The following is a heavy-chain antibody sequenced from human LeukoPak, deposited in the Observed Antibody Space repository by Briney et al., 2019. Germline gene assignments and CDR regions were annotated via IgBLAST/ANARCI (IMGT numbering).Heavy chain of an antibody. Sequence: GASVKVSCKSSGFTFINSRITWVRQAPGQGLEWMGWISAYYGNTHCVDNFEGRVAMTRDTSTSTAYMELRSLTSDDTAVYYCARVGGGTHYYFDFWGQGTLVTVS. CDR1: GFTFINSR. CDR2: ISAYYGNT. J-gene: IGHJ4*02. D-gene: IGHD1-26*01. V-gene: IGHV1-18*01. CDR3: ARVGGGTHYYFDF.